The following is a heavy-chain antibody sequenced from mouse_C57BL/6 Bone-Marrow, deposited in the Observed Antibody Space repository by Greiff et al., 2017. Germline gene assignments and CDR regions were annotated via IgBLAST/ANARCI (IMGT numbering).Heavy chain of an antibody. CDR1: GFNIKDDY. J-gene: IGHJ2*01. Sequence: VHVKQSGAELVRPGASVKLSCTASGFNIKDDYMHWVKQRPEQGLEWIGWIDPENGDTEYASKFQGKATITADTASNTADLQLSSLTSEDTAVYYCTPYELDGYWGQGTTLTVSS. V-gene: IGHV14-4*01. CDR2: IDPENGDT. CDR3: TPYELDGY. D-gene: IGHD2-3*01.